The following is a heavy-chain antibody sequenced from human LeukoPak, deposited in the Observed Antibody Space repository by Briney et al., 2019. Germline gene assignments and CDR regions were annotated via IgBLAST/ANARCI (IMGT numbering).Heavy chain of an antibody. Sequence: GASVKVSCKASGYTFTGYYMHWVRQAPGQGLEWMGWINPNSGGTNYAQKFQGRVTMTRDTSISTAYMELSRLRSDDTAVYYCAREGGYCSSTSCLNWFDPWGQGTQVTVSS. V-gene: IGHV1-2*02. CDR1: GYTFTGYY. D-gene: IGHD2-2*01. CDR3: AREGGYCSSTSCLNWFDP. J-gene: IGHJ5*02. CDR2: INPNSGGT.